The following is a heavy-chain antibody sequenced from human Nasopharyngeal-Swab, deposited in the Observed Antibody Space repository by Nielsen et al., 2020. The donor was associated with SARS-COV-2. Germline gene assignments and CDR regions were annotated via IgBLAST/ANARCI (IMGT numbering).Heavy chain of an antibody. D-gene: IGHD5-18*01. CDR3: AKDFNVDTAMVTYYYGMDV. V-gene: IGHV3-20*04. J-gene: IGHJ6*02. CDR1: GFTFISYW. Sequence: GESLKISCAASGFTFISYWMSWVGQARGKGLEWVSGINWNGGGTGYADSVKGRFTISRDNAKSSLYLQMNSLRAEDTALYYCAKDFNVDTAMVTYYYGMDVWGQGTTVTVSS. CDR2: INWNGGGT.